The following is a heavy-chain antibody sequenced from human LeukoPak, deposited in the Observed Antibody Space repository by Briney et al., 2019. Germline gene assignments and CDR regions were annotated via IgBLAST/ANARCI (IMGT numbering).Heavy chain of an antibody. Sequence: SETLSLTCTVSGASISTYNWNWIRQPPGKGLEWIGYIYYSGSTNYNPSLKSRVTISVDTSKNQFSLKLSSVTAADTAVYYCARDHAFGSYGMDVWGQGTTVTVSS. CDR1: GASISTYN. CDR3: ARDHAFGSYGMDV. CDR2: IYYSGST. V-gene: IGHV4-59*01. D-gene: IGHD2/OR15-2a*01. J-gene: IGHJ6*02.